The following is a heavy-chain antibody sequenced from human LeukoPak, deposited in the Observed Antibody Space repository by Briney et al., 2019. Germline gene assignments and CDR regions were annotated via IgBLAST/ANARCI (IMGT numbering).Heavy chain of an antibody. CDR1: RFTFSNHG. Sequence: GGSLRLSCAASRFTFSNHGMHWVRQAPGKGLEAVAIIWYDGSQKYYADAVKGRFTISRDNSKNTLYLQMNSLRAEDTAVYYCARDRGVSYFDYWGQGTLVTVSS. CDR3: ARDRGVSYFDY. J-gene: IGHJ4*02. V-gene: IGHV3-33*01. CDR2: IWYDGSQK.